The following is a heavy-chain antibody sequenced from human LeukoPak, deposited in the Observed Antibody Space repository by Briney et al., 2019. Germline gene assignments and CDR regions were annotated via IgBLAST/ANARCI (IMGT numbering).Heavy chain of an antibody. D-gene: IGHD3-22*01. J-gene: IGHJ4*02. CDR1: GGSFSGYY. CDR2: INHSGST. CDR3: ARHGDSSGYYSNFDY. V-gene: IGHV4-34*01. Sequence: PSETLSLTCAVYGGSFSGYYWSWIRQPLGKGLEWIGDINHSGSTNYNPSLKSRVTISVDTSRNQFSLKLSSVTAADMAVYYCARHGDSSGYYSNFDYWGQGTLVTVSS.